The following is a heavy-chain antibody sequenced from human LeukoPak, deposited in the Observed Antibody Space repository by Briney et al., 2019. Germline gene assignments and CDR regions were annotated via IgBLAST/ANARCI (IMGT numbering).Heavy chain of an antibody. CDR1: GGSISSYY. J-gene: IGHJ4*02. CDR2: INHSGST. V-gene: IGHV4-34*01. Sequence: KTSETLSLTCTVSGGSISSYYWSWIRQPPGKGLEWIGEINHSGSTNYNPSLKSRVTISVDTSKNQFSLKLSSVTAADTAVYYCARFGYYDSSGYYFDYWGQGTLVTVSS. CDR3: ARFGYYDSSGYYFDY. D-gene: IGHD3-22*01.